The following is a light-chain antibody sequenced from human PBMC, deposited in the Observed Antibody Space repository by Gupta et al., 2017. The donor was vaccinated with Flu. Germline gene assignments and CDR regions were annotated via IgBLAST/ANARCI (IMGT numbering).Light chain of an antibody. CDR1: QSLVYKNGITY. CDR3: MGCAHPWT. Sequence: MSQSPRSLSVTLGQAASISCRSSQSLVYKNGITYLTWLQQRPGQSPRRLIYEVSNRGSGVPDRVSGSGSVTNFRLKSSRVEDEDVGVYYCMGCAHPWTFGQGTRVEV. J-gene: IGKJ2*01. CDR2: EVS. V-gene: IGKV2-30*01.